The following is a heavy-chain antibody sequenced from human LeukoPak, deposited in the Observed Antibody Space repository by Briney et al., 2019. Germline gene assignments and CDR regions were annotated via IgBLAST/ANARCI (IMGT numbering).Heavy chain of an antibody. CDR2: IYYSGGT. J-gene: IGHJ4*02. D-gene: IGHD3-16*01. CDR3: ARITRGSRGTPPLWLDY. Sequence: MASETLSLTCTVSGGSINSINYYWGWIRQPPGKGLEWIGSIYYSGGTYYNPSLESRVTVSLDTSKNHFSLRLSSVTAADTAVYYCARITRGSRGTPPLWLDYWGQGTLVTVSS. CDR1: GGSINSINYY. V-gene: IGHV4-39*07.